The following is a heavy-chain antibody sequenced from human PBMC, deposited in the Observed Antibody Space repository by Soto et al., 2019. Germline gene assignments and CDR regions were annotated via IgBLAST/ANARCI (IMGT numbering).Heavy chain of an antibody. D-gene: IGHD3-22*01. CDR3: ARDVPLNYYDSTYSYYALDV. CDR2: IIPFFKGT. CDR1: GGAFSGHA. Sequence: SVKVSCKASGGAFSGHAISWLRQAPGQGLEWMGQIIPFFKGTKYAQKFQGRVTITADDSTSTAYMDLGSLTSEDTAVYYCARDVPLNYYDSTYSYYALDVWGQGTTVTVSS. J-gene: IGHJ6*02. V-gene: IGHV1-69*13.